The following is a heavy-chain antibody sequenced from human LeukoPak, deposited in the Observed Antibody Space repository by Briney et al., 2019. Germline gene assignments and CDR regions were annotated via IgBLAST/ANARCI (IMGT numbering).Heavy chain of an antibody. CDR1: GFTFDDYA. V-gene: IGHV3-43*02. CDR2: ISGDGGST. CDR3: ARENWNSDHFDY. J-gene: IGHJ4*02. D-gene: IGHD1-7*01. Sequence: PGGSLRLSCAASGFTFDDYAMHWVRQAPGKGLEWVSLISGDGGSTYYADSVKGRFTISRDNAKNSLYLQMNSLRAEDTAVYYCARENWNSDHFDYWGQGTLVTVSS.